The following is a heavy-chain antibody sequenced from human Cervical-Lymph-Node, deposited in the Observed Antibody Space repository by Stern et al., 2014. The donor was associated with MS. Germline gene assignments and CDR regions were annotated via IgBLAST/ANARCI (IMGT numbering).Heavy chain of an antibody. Sequence: VQLVESGAGVKKPGASVKVSCEASASTFNSHTFTWVRQAPGQGLEWVGWISAYNGNTNYAQRLKGRVNLTTDTATRTSYMQLRSRRSDDAAVYYCAISGSAHYHYSVDFWGQGTTVTVSS. CDR1: ASTFNSHT. CDR3: AISGSAHYHYSVDF. CDR2: ISAYNGNT. J-gene: IGHJ6*02. D-gene: IGHD5-12*01. V-gene: IGHV1-18*04.